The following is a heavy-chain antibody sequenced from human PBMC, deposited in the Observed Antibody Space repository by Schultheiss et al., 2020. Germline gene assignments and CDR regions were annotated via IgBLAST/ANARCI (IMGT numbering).Heavy chain of an antibody. CDR1: GFSFSSYA. V-gene: IGHV3-23*01. CDR2: ISGSGGST. Sequence: GGSLRLSCAASGFSFSSYAMSWVRQAPGKGLEWVSGISGSGGSTYYADSVKGRFTISRDNSKNTLYLQMNSLRAEDTAVYYCAKMDFYYDSSGYPDYWGQGTLVTVSS. D-gene: IGHD3-22*01. CDR3: AKMDFYYDSSGYPDY. J-gene: IGHJ4*02.